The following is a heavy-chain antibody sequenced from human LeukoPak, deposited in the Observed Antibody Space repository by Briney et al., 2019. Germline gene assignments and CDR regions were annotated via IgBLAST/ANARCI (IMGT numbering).Heavy chain of an antibody. J-gene: IGHJ5*02. CDR3: ARHDVARRRLVRFDP. Sequence: GESLKISCKASGYGFNNYWIAWVRQVPGKGLEWMGFIYPGDSDANYSPSFEGQITISADKSIKTAYLERSNLRASDTAMYYCARHDVARRRLVRFDPWGQGTQVIVS. V-gene: IGHV5-51*01. D-gene: IGHD6-25*01. CDR1: GYGFNNYW. CDR2: IYPGDSDA.